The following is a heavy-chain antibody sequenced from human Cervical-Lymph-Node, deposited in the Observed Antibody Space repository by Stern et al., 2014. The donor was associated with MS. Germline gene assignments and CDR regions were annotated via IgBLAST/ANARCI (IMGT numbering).Heavy chain of an antibody. D-gene: IGHD3-3*01. CDR2: IIPIFCTV. CDR3: ARGGTISGVAIRSYGLDV. CDR1: GGTFSSYE. V-gene: IGHV1-69*01. J-gene: IGHJ6*02. Sequence: VQLVQSWAEVKKPGSSVKVSCKASGGTFSSYEINWVRQAPGQRLEWIGHIIPIFCTVDNAQKFEGRVTITADESTSKVNMELSSLRSEDTAVYYCARGGTISGVAIRSYGLDVWGQGTTVTVSS.